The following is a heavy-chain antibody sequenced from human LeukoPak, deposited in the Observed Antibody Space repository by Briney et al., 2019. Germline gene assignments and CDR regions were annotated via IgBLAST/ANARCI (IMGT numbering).Heavy chain of an antibody. Sequence: ASVKVSCKASGYTFTSYGIRWVRQAPGQGLEWMGWISAYNGNTNYAQKLQGRVTMTTDTSTSTAYMELRSLRSDDTAVYYCARDGVTIFGVVIIDYWGQGTLVTVSS. V-gene: IGHV1-18*01. J-gene: IGHJ4*02. CDR2: ISAYNGNT. CDR3: ARDGVTIFGVVIIDY. CDR1: GYTFTSYG. D-gene: IGHD3-3*01.